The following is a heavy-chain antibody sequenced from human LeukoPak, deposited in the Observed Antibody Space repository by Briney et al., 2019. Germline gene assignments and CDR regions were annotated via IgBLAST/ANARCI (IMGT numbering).Heavy chain of an antibody. CDR1: GFTFSGST. CDR2: ISGSGGTT. CDR3: ARELFDFDY. V-gene: IGHV3-23*01. J-gene: IGHJ4*02. D-gene: IGHD3-10*01. Sequence: GGSLRLSCAASGFTFSGSTTSWVRQAPGKGLEWVSGISGSGGTTRHADSVKGRFTISRDNSKNTLYLQMNSLRAEDTAVYYCARELFDFDYWGQGALVTVSS.